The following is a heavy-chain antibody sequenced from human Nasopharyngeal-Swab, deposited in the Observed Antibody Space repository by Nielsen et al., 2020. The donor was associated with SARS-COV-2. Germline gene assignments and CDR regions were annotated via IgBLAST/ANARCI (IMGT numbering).Heavy chain of an antibody. D-gene: IGHD3-22*01. CDR2: ISSSGSTI. Sequence: SCAASGFPFSSYEMNWVRQAPGKGLEWVSYISSSGSTIYYADSVKGRFTISRDNAKNSLYLQMNSLRAEDTAVYYCARKGLYDSSGYPFDPWGQGTLVTVSS. V-gene: IGHV3-48*03. J-gene: IGHJ5*02. CDR1: GFPFSSYE. CDR3: ARKGLYDSSGYPFDP.